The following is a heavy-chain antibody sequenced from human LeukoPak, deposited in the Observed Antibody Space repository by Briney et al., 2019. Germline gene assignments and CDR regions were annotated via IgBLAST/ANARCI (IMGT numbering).Heavy chain of an antibody. J-gene: IGHJ3*02. Sequence: GGSLGLSCAASGFTFDDYGMSWVRQAPGKGLEWVSGINWNGGSTGYADSVKGRFTISRDNAKNSLYLQMNSLRAEDTALYYCARDLGLYDSSGYYFLSAFDIWGQGTMVTVSS. V-gene: IGHV3-20*04. CDR3: ARDLGLYDSSGYYFLSAFDI. CDR2: INWNGGST. CDR1: GFTFDDYG. D-gene: IGHD3-22*01.